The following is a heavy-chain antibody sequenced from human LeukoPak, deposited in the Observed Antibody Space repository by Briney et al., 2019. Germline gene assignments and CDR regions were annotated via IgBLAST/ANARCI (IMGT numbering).Heavy chain of an antibody. CDR2: INPNSGDT. J-gene: IGHJ4*02. D-gene: IGHD2-15*01. CDR1: GYTFTDYY. V-gene: IGHV1-2*02. Sequence: ASVKVSCKASGYTFTDYYMHWVRQAPGQGLEWMGWINPNSGDTNSAQKFQGRVTMTRDTSITTAYMELSSLRSDDTAVYYCARRQSATLMFWGQGTLVIVSS. CDR3: ARRQSATLMF.